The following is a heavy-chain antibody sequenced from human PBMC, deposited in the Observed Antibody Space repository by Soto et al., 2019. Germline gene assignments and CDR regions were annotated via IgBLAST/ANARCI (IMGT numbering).Heavy chain of an antibody. CDR2: VYYSGTT. CDR3: ARTTAVPNTLRSRYYFDY. D-gene: IGHD4-17*01. CDR1: GGSVNNRTYY. V-gene: IGHV4-61*01. Sequence: QVQLQESGPGLLKPSETLSLTCSVSGGSVNNRTYYWSWIRQPPGKRLEWIGYVYYSGTTNYNPSLKSRVSISVDTSKNQFSLGLSSVTAADTAFYYCARTTAVPNTLRSRYYFDYWGQGTLVTVSS. J-gene: IGHJ4*02.